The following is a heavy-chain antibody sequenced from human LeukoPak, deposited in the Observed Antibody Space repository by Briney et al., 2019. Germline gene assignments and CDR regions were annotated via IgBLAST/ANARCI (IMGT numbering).Heavy chain of an antibody. CDR1: GFTFSSYA. CDR3: AKDLRITIFGVVLV. D-gene: IGHD3-3*01. Sequence: GGSLRLSCAASGFTFSSYAMSWVRQAPGKGLEWVSAISGSGGSTYYADSVKGRFTISRDNSKDTLYLQMNSLRVEDTAVYYCAKDLRITIFGVVLVWGQGTLVTVSS. J-gene: IGHJ4*02. V-gene: IGHV3-23*01. CDR2: ISGSGGST.